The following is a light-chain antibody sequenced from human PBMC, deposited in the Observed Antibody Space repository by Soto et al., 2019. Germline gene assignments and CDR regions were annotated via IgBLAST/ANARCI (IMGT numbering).Light chain of an antibody. CDR1: SSNIGINT. CDR2: SNN. Sequence: QSVLTQPPSASGTPGQRVTISCSGSSSNIGINTVNWYQQLPGTAPKLLIYSNNQRPSGVTDRFSGSKSGTSASLAISGLQSEDEADYYCAAWDDRLNDLVFGGGTKVTVL. V-gene: IGLV1-44*01. J-gene: IGLJ2*01. CDR3: AAWDDRLNDLV.